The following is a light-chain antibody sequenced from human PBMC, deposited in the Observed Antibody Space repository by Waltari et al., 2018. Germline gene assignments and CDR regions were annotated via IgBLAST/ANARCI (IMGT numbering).Light chain of an antibody. CDR2: RAS. CDR3: QQYNRWPPGT. J-gene: IGKJ1*01. CDR1: QTIGSS. V-gene: IGKV3-15*01. Sequence: ETVVTQSTATLSMSPGERATLSCRNRQTIGSSFAWYQQRPGQAPRLLIYRASTRATGIPDRFSGSGSETEFTLTISSLQSEDVAVYYCQQYNRWPPGTFGQGTKVEI.